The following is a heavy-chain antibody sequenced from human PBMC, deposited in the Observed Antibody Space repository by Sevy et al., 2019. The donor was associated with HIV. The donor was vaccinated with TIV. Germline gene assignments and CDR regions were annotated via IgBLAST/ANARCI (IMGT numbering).Heavy chain of an antibody. CDR1: GFTFSTYS. J-gene: IGHJ6*02. Sequence: GGSLRLSCAASGFTFSTYSMNWVRQAPGKGLEWVSSISSSSSYIYYADSVKGRFPISRDNAKNSLYLQMNSLRAEDTAVYYCARARGNYYYYGMDVWGQGTTVTVSS. CDR3: ARARGNYYYYGMDV. CDR2: ISSSSSYI. V-gene: IGHV3-21*01.